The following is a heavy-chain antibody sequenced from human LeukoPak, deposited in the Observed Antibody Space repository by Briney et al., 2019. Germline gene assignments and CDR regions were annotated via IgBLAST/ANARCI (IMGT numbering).Heavy chain of an antibody. CDR3: AKDLAEWRWGHNTVPFDY. Sequence: GGPLRLSCAASGFTFSSYGMHWVRQAPGKGLEWVAVISYDGSNKYYADSVKGRFTISRDNSKNTLYLQMNSLRAEDTAVYYCAKDLAEWRWGHNTVPFDYWGQGTLVTVSS. J-gene: IGHJ4*02. V-gene: IGHV3-30*18. CDR1: GFTFSSYG. D-gene: IGHD2-21*02. CDR2: ISYDGSNK.